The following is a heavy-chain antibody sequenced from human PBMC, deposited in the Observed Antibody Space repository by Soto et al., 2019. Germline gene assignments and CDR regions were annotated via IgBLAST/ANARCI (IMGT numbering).Heavy chain of an antibody. Sequence: SVKVSCKASGVTFSRQDMRWVRQAPGQGLEWMGGIIPIFGTPQCAEKFQDRVTITADESTSTAYMELSSLTSEDTAMYYCATTLPPSGSSFFSWFDPWGQGALVTVSS. J-gene: IGHJ5*02. CDR1: GVTFSRQD. V-gene: IGHV1-69*13. CDR3: ATTLPPSGSSFFSWFDP. D-gene: IGHD1-26*01. CDR2: IIPIFGTP.